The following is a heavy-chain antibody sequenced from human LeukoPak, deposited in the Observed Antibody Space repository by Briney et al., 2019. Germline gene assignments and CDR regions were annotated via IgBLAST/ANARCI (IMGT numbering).Heavy chain of an antibody. CDR3: ARAPPYGDYGLFDY. J-gene: IGHJ4*02. D-gene: IGHD4-17*01. Sequence: GGSLRLSCAASGFTFSDYYMSWIRQAPGKGLEWVSYISSSSSYTNYADSVKGRFTISRDNAKNSLHLQMNSLRAEDTAVYYCARAPPYGDYGLFDYWGQGTLVTVSS. V-gene: IGHV3-11*06. CDR1: GFTFSDYY. CDR2: ISSSSSYT.